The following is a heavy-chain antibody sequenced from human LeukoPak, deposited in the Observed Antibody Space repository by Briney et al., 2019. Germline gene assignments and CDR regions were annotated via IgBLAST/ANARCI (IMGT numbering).Heavy chain of an antibody. V-gene: IGHV4-31*03. CDR1: GGSISSGSYY. D-gene: IGHD3-10*01. CDR2: IYYSGST. Sequence: SETLSLTCTVSGGSISSGSYYWSWIRQHPGKGLEWIGYIYYSGSTYYNPSLKSRVTISVDTSRNQFSLKLSSVTAADTAVYYCASHLWFQKYFDYWGQGTLVTVSS. J-gene: IGHJ4*02. CDR3: ASHLWFQKYFDY.